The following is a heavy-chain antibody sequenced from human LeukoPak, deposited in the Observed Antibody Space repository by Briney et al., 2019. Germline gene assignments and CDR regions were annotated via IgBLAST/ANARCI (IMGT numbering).Heavy chain of an antibody. Sequence: PSETLSLTCSVSGGSISTYHWNWIRKPPGKGLEWIGYMQSTGNSKYSPSLKSRVAIFVDTSKNQVVLNLNSVTAADTAVYYCARDKQHSYGRYFDHWGQGMRVTVSS. CDR3: ARDKQHSYGRYFDH. J-gene: IGHJ4*02. CDR1: GGSISTYH. CDR2: MQSTGNS. D-gene: IGHD5-18*01. V-gene: IGHV4-59*01.